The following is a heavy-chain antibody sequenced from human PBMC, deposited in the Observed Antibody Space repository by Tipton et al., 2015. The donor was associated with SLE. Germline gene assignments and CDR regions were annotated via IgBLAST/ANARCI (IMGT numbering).Heavy chain of an antibody. CDR2: VYYSGNT. CDR1: GGSISSSSNY. Sequence: TLSLTCTVSGGSISSSSNYWGWIRQPPGKGLEWIGSVYYSGNTHYNPSLKSRVTISVDTSKNQFSLQLNSVTAADTAVYYCARSVARYFNSWGQGTLVTVSS. CDR3: ARSVARYFNS. D-gene: IGHD6-19*01. J-gene: IGHJ4*02. V-gene: IGHV4-39*07.